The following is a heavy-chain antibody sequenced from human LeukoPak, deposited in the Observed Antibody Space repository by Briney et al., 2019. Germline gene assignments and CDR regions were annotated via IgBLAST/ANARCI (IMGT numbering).Heavy chain of an antibody. CDR3: ARPALTSPLGY. CDR2: ISSSSSAI. D-gene: IGHD2-15*01. Sequence: GGSLRLSCAASGFTFSTYSMNWVRQAPGKGLEWVSYISSSSSAIYYADSVKGRFTISRDNAKNSLYLQMNSLRAEDTAMYYCARPALTSPLGYWDQGTLVTVSS. J-gene: IGHJ4*02. CDR1: GFTFSTYS. V-gene: IGHV3-48*04.